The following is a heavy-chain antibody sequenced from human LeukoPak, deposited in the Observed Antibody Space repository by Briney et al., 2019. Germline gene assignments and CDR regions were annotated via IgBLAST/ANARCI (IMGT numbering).Heavy chain of an antibody. CDR3: ARDQEAFDY. Sequence: EASVKVSCKASGYSFTSNYIDWVRQAPGQGLEWMGMIYPRDGSTSYAQKFQGRVTVTRDTSTSTVHMELSGLRSEDTAVYYCARDQEAFDYWGQGTLVTVSS. V-gene: IGHV1-46*01. CDR2: IYPRDGST. J-gene: IGHJ4*02. CDR1: GYSFTSNY.